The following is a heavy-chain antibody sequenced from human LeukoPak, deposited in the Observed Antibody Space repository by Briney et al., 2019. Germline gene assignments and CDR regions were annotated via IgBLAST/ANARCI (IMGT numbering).Heavy chain of an antibody. CDR1: DESFSGTF. CDR3: ARGEGALNN. V-gene: IGHV4-34*01. J-gene: IGHJ4*02. CDR2: INHSGRT. Sequence: SETLSLTCDNDDESFSGTFWNWIRQPPGKGLEWIGEINHSGRTNYNPSLESRVTFSLDTSKNQFSLRLKSVTAADTAVYFCARGEGALNNWGRGTLVTVSS. D-gene: IGHD3-16*01.